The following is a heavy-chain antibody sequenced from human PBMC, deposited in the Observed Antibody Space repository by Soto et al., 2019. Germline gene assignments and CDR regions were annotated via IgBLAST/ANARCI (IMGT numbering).Heavy chain of an antibody. CDR3: ARHQIFKGVIVYYYYYGMDV. D-gene: IGHD3-16*02. V-gene: IGHV4-59*08. CDR1: GGSINNHY. CDR2: IDYTGST. J-gene: IGHJ6*02. Sequence: SETLSLTCTVSGGSINNHYWSWIRQPPGKGLEWIGSIDYTGSTNYSPSLKSRVTISVDTSKNQFSLKLSSVTAADTAVYYCARHQIFKGVIVYYYYYGMDVWGQGTKVTVS.